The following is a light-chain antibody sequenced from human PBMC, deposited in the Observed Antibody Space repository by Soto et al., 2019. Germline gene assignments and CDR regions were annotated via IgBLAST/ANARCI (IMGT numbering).Light chain of an antibody. J-gene: IGKJ5*01. Sequence: EIVLTQSPATLSLSPGERATLSCRASQSVSSYLAWYQQKPGQAPRLLIYDASNRHTGIPARFSGSGSGTDFTLTISSLEPEDFAVYYCQQRSNWPPITFGQGTRLELK. CDR2: DAS. CDR1: QSVSSY. CDR3: QQRSNWPPIT. V-gene: IGKV3-11*01.